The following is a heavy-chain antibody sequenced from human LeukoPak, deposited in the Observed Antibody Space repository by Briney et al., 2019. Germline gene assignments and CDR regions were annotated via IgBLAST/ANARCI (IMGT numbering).Heavy chain of an antibody. CDR2: ISSSSTI. CDR1: GFTFSSYS. Sequence: GGSLRLSCAASGFTFSSYSMNWVRQAPGKGLEWVSYISSSSTIYYADSVKGRFTISRDNAKNSLYLQMNSLRDEDTAVYYCARDWIPGDSYNWFDPWGQGTLLTVSS. V-gene: IGHV3-48*02. CDR3: ARDWIPGDSYNWFDP. D-gene: IGHD4-17*01. J-gene: IGHJ5*02.